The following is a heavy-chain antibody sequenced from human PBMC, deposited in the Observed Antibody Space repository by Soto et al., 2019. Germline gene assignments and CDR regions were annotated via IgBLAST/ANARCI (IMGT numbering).Heavy chain of an antibody. CDR3: ARVLSPFSGWYKTFDY. CDR2: IHNSGTT. J-gene: IGHJ4*02. CDR1: GGSVSSGSCY. V-gene: IGHV4-61*01. D-gene: IGHD6-19*01. Sequence: SETLSLTCTVSGGSVSSGSCYWSWIRQPPGKGLEWIGYIHNSGTTNYNPSLKSRVTISVDKSKNQFSLKLSSVTAADTAVYYCARVLSPFSGWYKTFDYWGQGTLVTVSS.